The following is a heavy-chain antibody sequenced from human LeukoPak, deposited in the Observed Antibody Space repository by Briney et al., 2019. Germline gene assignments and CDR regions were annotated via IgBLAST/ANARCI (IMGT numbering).Heavy chain of an antibody. V-gene: IGHV3-64D*06. CDR3: VKGGGEQKIHEQFDS. D-gene: IGHD3-10*01. CDR2: ISRDGAST. J-gene: IGHJ4*02. Sequence: GGALRLSCSASGFTVSTHAMPWVRQTPGKGLEYVSAISRDGASTYYADSVKGRFTISRDISKNTLYLHMSSLRTEDTAMYYCVKGGGEQKIHEQFDSWGQGTLVTVSS. CDR1: GFTVSTHA.